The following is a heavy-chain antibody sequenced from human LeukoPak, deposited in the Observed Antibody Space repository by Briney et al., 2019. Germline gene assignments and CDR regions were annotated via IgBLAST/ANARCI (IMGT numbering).Heavy chain of an antibody. CDR2: INHSGST. V-gene: IGHV4-34*01. CDR1: GGSISGYY. J-gene: IGHJ4*02. D-gene: IGHD2-8*01. CDR3: ARGLTKWDY. Sequence: SETLSLTCTVSGGSISGYYWSWIRQPPGKGLEWIGEINHSGSTNYNPSLKSRVTISVDTSKNQFSLKLSSVTAADTAVYYCARGLTKWDYWGQGTLVTVSS.